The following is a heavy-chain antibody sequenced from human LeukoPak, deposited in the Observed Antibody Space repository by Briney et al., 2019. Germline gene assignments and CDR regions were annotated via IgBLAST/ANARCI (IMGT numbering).Heavy chain of an antibody. J-gene: IGHJ5*02. V-gene: IGHV1-2*02. CDR1: GYTLTGYF. D-gene: IGHD3-10*01. CDR2: INPNNGGT. CDR3: ARDRGGVGWFDP. Sequence: ASVKVSCKASGYTLTGYFMHWVRQAPGEGLEWMGWINPNNGGTKFAQKFQGRVTMTRDTSISTAYMELSGLRSDDTAVYYCARDRGGVGWFDPWGQGTLVTVSS.